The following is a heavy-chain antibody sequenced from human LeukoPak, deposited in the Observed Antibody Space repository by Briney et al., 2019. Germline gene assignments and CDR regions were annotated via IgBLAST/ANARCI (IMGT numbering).Heavy chain of an antibody. CDR1: GFTDIFND. V-gene: IGHV3-53*01. J-gene: IGHJ4*02. CDR2: LYSDGNT. Sequence: GGPLTLFCGPSGFTDIFNDMICVPQAPGKGVKWVSVLYSDGNTKYADSVQGRFTISRDKSKNTLYLEMNSLSPDDTAVYYCARGVEPLAANTLAYWGQGTLVTVSS. D-gene: IGHD1-14*01. CDR3: ARGVEPLAANTLAY.